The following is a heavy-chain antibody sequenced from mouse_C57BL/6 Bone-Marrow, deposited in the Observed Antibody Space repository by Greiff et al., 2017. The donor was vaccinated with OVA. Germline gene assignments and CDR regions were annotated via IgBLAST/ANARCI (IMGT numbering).Heavy chain of an antibody. D-gene: IGHD1-1*01. J-gene: IGHJ3*01. CDR3: ARGLLRAWFAY. V-gene: IGHV1-4*01. CDR2: INPSSGYT. CDR1: GYTFTSYT. Sequence: VKLQESGAELARPGASVKMSCKASGYTFTSYTMHWVKQRPGQGLEWIGYINPSSGYTKYNQKFKDKATLTADKSSSTAYMQLSSLTSEDSAVYYCARGLLRAWFAYWGQGTLVTVSA.